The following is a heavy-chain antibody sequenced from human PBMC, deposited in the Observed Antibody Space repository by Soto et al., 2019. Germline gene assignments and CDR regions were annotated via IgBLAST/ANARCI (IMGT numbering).Heavy chain of an antibody. V-gene: IGHV3-21*01. D-gene: IGHD3-10*01. CDR1: GFTFSSYS. Sequence: PGGSLRLSCAASGFTFSSYSMNWVRQAPGKGLEWVSSISSSSSYIYYADSVKGRFTISRDNAKNSLYLQMNSLRAEDTAVYYCARENYEIWFGELFNYYGMDVWGQAPTVTVSS. CDR2: ISSSSSYI. CDR3: ARENYEIWFGELFNYYGMDV. J-gene: IGHJ6*02.